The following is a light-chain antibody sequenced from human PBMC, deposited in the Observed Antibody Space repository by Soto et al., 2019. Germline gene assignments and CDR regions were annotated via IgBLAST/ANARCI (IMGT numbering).Light chain of an antibody. CDR2: QVT. Sequence: QSALTQPASVSGSPGQSITISCTGTSSDIGGYYYVSWYQHHPGKAPKLLIYQVTNRPSRVSNRFSGSKSGNTASLTISGLQADDEADCYCTSYSSSDIFYVFGTGTKLTVL. V-gene: IGLV2-14*01. J-gene: IGLJ1*01. CDR3: TSYSSSDIFYV. CDR1: SSDIGGYYY.